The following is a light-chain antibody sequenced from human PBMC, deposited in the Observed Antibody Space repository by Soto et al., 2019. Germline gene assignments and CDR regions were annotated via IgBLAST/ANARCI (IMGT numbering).Light chain of an antibody. J-gene: IGLJ2*01. CDR1: SRDSGAYNY. CDR2: EVS. V-gene: IGLV2-8*01. Sequence: QSALTQPPSASGSPGQSVTISCTGASRDSGAYNYVSWYQQHPDKAPKLIIFEVSKRPSGVPDRFSGSKSGNTASLPVSRLQAEDEAIYYCSSYGGRNNFVLFGGGTKLTVL. CDR3: SSYGGRNNFVL.